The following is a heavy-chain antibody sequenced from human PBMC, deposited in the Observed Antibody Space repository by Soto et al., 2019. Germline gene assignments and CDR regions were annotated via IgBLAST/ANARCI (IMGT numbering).Heavy chain of an antibody. CDR3: ATSNLYPYFDY. CDR2: INYRGST. J-gene: IGHJ4*02. V-gene: IGHV4-31*03. Sequence: QVQLQESGPGLVKPSQTLSLTCTVSGGSISSGAYYWSWIRQHPGKGLEWIGYINYRGSTYYTPPPTSRFTTSVEPSKNQFSLKLSSVTAADTAVYYCATSNLYPYFDYWGQGTLVAVSS. CDR1: GGSISSGAYY.